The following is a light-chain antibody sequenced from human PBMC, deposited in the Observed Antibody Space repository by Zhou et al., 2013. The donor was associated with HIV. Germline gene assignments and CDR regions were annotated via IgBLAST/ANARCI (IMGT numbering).Light chain of an antibody. J-gene: IGKJ1*01. CDR2: GAS. CDR3: QQYGSSVGT. CDR1: QSVSSSY. Sequence: EIVLTQSPSTLSLSPGERATLSCRASQSVSSSYLAWYQQKPGQAPRLLIYGASSRATGIPDRFSGSGSGTDFTLTISRLEPEDFAVYYCQQYGSSVGTFGQGTKVEIK. V-gene: IGKV3-20*01.